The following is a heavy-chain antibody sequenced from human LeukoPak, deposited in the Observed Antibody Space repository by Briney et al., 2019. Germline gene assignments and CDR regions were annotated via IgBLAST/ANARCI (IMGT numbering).Heavy chain of an antibody. J-gene: IGHJ1*01. V-gene: IGHV5-51*01. Sequence: GESLKISCQGFGYSFINYWIGWVRQVPGKGMEWMGVIYPGDSRVRYNPSFQGQVTLSVDNSINTAYLYWVSLRASDTAMYYCACRDLTSTWSLPRGQGTLVTVSS. CDR2: IYPGDSRV. D-gene: IGHD6-13*01. CDR1: GYSFINYW. CDR3: ACRDLTSTWSLP.